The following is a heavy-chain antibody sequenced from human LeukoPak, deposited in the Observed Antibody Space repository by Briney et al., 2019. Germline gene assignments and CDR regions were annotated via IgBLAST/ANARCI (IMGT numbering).Heavy chain of an antibody. J-gene: IGHJ6*02. Sequence: ASVKVSCKASGYTFTSYGISWVRQAPGQGLEWMGWISAYNGNTNYAQKLQGRVTMTTDTSTSTAYMELRSLRSDDTAVYYCARDMVTIFGVVINRHGMDVWGQGTTVTVSS. CDR3: ARDMVTIFGVVINRHGMDV. CDR1: GYTFTSYG. CDR2: ISAYNGNT. D-gene: IGHD3-3*01. V-gene: IGHV1-18*01.